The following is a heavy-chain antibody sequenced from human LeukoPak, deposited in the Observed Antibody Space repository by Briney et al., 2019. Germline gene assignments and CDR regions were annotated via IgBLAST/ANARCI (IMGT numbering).Heavy chain of an antibody. CDR2: IRSRVNDATP. CDR3: ATSRTYDFIYIS. Sequence: GGSLILSCTVSGITFGDCGMGWFRQAPGKGLEWVGVIRSRVNDATPQYAASVRGRFTISRDDSEGMAYLQMNSLKTEDTAMYYCATSRTYDFIYISCGQGTLVTVSS. CDR1: GITFGDCG. J-gene: IGHJ5*02. D-gene: IGHD2/OR15-2a*01. V-gene: IGHV3-49*03.